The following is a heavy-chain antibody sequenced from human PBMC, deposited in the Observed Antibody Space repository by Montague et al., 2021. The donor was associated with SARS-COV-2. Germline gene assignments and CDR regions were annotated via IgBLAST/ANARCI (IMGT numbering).Heavy chain of an antibody. D-gene: IGHD2-2*01. CDR1: GFTFSSYG. CDR2: ISYDGSNK. CDR3: AKDQGDCSSSRCFRGWTYYYYGMDV. V-gene: IGHV3-30*18. Sequence: SLRLSCAASGFTFSSYGIHWVRQAPGKRLEWVAVISYDGSNKHYADSVKGRFTISRDNSKNTLYLQMNSLRAGDTAVYYCAKDQGDCSSSRCFRGWTYYYYGMDVWGHGTTVTVSS. J-gene: IGHJ6*02.